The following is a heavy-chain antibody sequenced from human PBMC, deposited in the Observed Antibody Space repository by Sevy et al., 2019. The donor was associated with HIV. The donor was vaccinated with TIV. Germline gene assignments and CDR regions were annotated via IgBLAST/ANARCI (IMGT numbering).Heavy chain of an antibody. CDR1: GFTFGDYA. Sequence: GGSLRLSCTTSGFTFGDYAMSWFRQAPGKGLEWVGFIRSKAYGGTTEYVASVKGRFTISRDDSKSIAYGQMNSLKTEDTAMYYCTRVPNIVLVPAASNWFDPWGQGTLVTVSS. J-gene: IGHJ5*02. CDR2: IRSKAYGGTT. CDR3: TRVPNIVLVPAASNWFDP. D-gene: IGHD2-2*01. V-gene: IGHV3-49*03.